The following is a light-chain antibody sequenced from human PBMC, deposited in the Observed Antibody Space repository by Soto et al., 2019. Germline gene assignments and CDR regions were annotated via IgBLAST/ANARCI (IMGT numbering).Light chain of an antibody. CDR1: SSDVGTYNY. CDR3: SSYTSSTTYV. CDR2: KVT. Sequence: QSALAQPASVSGSPGQSITIFCTGTSSDVGTYNYVSWYQQHPGKAPKLIIYKVTSRPSGVSNRFSGSKSGNTASLTISGLQAEDEDDYYCSSYTSSTTYVFGTGTKLTVL. V-gene: IGLV2-14*01. J-gene: IGLJ1*01.